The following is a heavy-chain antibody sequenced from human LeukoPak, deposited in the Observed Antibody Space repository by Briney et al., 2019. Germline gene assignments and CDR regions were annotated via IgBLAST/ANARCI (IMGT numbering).Heavy chain of an antibody. CDR2: ISYDGSNK. Sequence: GGSLRLSCAASGFTFSSYGMHWVRQAPGKGLEWVAVISYDGSNKYYADSVKGRFTISRDNSKNTLYLQMNSLRAEDTAVYYCASPSDDYGDYDDVTDYGMDVWGQGTTVTVSS. D-gene: IGHD4-17*01. V-gene: IGHV3-30*03. J-gene: IGHJ6*02. CDR3: ASPSDDYGDYDDVTDYGMDV. CDR1: GFTFSSYG.